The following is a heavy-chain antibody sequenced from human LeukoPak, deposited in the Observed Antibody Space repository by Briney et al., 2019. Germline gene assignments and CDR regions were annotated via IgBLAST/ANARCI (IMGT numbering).Heavy chain of an antibody. V-gene: IGHV1-69*06. Sequence: GASVKVSCKASGGTFSSYAISWVRQAPGQGLEWMGGIIPIFGTANYAQKFQGRVTITADKSTSTAYMELSSLRSEDTAVYYCASEIPYCGGDCYSGNAFDIWGQGTMVTVSS. CDR2: IIPIFGTA. CDR3: ASEIPYCGGDCYSGNAFDI. CDR1: GGTFSSYA. D-gene: IGHD2-21*02. J-gene: IGHJ3*02.